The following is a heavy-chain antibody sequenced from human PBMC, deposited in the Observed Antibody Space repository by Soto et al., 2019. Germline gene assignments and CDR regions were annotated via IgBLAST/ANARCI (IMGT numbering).Heavy chain of an antibody. CDR3: AHRRYRVGNWDPFDF. CDR1: GFSLSTSGVA. D-gene: IGHD1-1*01. V-gene: IGHV2-5*01. CDR2: IYWYDDK. J-gene: IGHJ4*02. Sequence: QITLKESGPTLVKPTQTLTLTCTFSGFSLSTSGVAVGWIRQPPGKALEWLALIYWYDDKRYSPSLKSRLTITKDTSKNQVVLTMTNMDPVDTAPYYCAHRRYRVGNWDPFDFWGQGTLVTVSS.